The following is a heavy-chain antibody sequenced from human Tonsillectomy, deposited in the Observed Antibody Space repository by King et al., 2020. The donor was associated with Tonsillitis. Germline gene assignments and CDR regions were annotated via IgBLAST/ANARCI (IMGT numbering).Heavy chain of an antibody. J-gene: IGHJ4*02. D-gene: IGHD5-18*01. Sequence: VQLVESGGGLVQPGGSLRLSCVASGFPFSSYWMHWVRQAPGRGLVWVSGITSDESSKTYAESVKGRFTISRDNDKNTLYLQMNSLRAEDTAVYYCARAPGGYSYGSLDYWGQGTLVTVSS. V-gene: IGHV3-74*01. CDR2: ITSDESSK. CDR1: GFPFSSYW. CDR3: ARAPGGYSYGSLDY.